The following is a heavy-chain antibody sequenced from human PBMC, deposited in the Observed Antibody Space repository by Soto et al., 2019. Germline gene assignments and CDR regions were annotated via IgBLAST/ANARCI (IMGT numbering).Heavy chain of an antibody. CDR1: GYTFTNYA. CDR3: ARGVGAVAGQRAWLVP. J-gene: IGHJ5*02. V-gene: IGHV1-18*01. Sequence: ASVKVSCKASGYTFTNYAITWVRQAPGQGLEWMGWISVYNDNTNYARKLQGRVTMTTDTSTSTAYMELRSLRSDDTAVYYCARGVGAVAGQRAWLVPWGQGTLVTVSS. D-gene: IGHD6-13*01. CDR2: ISVYNDNT.